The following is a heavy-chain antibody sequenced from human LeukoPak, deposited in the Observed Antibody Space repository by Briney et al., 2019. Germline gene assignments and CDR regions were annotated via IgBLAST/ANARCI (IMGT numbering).Heavy chain of an antibody. J-gene: IGHJ3*02. CDR2: ISGSGGST. V-gene: IGHV3-23*01. Sequence: GGSLRLSCAASGFIFSSYAMSWVRQAPGKGLEWVSAISGSGGSTYYADSVKGRFTISRDNSKNTLYLQMNSLRAEDTAVYYCAKARYRDYGDYAGDAFDIWGQGAMVTVSS. CDR1: GFIFSSYA. D-gene: IGHD4-17*01. CDR3: AKARYRDYGDYAGDAFDI.